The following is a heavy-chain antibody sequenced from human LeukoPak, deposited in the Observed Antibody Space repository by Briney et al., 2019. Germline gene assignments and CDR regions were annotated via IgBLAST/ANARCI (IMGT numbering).Heavy chain of an antibody. D-gene: IGHD3-10*01. V-gene: IGHV4-34*01. CDR2: INNSGRT. CDR3: ARRFGVTPDY. CDR1: GASFSDYY. Sequence: PSETLSLTCAVNGASFSDYYWTWIRQPPGKGLEWIGEINNSGRTNYNPPLKSRVTISVDTSKNQFSLKLNSVTAADTAMYYCARRFGVTPDYWGQGILVTVSS. J-gene: IGHJ4*02.